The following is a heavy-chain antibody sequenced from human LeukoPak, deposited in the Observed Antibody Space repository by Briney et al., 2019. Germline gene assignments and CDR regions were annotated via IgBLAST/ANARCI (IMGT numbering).Heavy chain of an antibody. CDR2: ISGSGRST. J-gene: IGHJ4*02. D-gene: IGHD1-7*01. CDR3: ARGLTGTYDY. V-gene: IGHV3-23*01. CDR1: GFTFSSCA. Sequence: PGGSLRLSCAASGFTFSSCAMSWVRQTPVKGLEWVTAISGSGRSTYYADSVKGRFTISRDNSKNTLFLQMNSLRAEDTAVYYCARGLTGTYDYWGQGTLVTVSS.